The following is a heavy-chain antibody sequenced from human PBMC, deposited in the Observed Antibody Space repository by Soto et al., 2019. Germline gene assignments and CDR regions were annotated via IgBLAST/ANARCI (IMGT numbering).Heavy chain of an antibody. CDR1: GYTFTSYA. CDR2: INAGNGNT. CDR3: ARGELMGNWFDP. Sequence: ASVKVSCKASGYTFTSYAMHWVRLAPGQRLEWMGWINAGNGNTKYSQKFQGRVTITRDTSASTAYMELSSLRSEDTAVYYCARGELMGNWFDPWGQGTLVTVSS. J-gene: IGHJ5*02. D-gene: IGHD3-16*01. V-gene: IGHV1-3*01.